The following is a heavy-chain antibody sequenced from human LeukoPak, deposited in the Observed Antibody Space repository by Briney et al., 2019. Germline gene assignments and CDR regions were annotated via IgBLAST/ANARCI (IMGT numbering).Heavy chain of an antibody. CDR1: GGSFSGYY. V-gene: IGHV4-34*01. CDR3: ARGLDSSGWGGDY. CDR2: INHSGST. J-gene: IGHJ4*02. Sequence: PSETLSLTCAVYGGSFSGYYWSWIRQPPGKGLEWIGEINHSGSTNYNPSLKSRVTISVDTSKNQFSLKLSSVTAADTAVYYCARGLDSSGWGGDYWGQGTLVTVSS. D-gene: IGHD6-19*01.